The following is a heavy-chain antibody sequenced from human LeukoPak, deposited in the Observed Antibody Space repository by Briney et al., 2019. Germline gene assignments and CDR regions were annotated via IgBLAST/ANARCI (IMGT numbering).Heavy chain of an antibody. D-gene: IGHD2-2*01. V-gene: IGHV4-59*01. CDR1: GDSIGSYF. CDR2: IYHSGST. J-gene: IGHJ6*02. Sequence: SETLSLTCTVSGDSIGSYFWSWIRQSPGKGLEWLGHIYHSGSTNYNPSLKSRVSISVDTSKNQFSLKLTSVTSADAAVYYCARDGPAYTSRWYDYYYGLDVWGQGTTVTVSS. CDR3: ARDGPAYTSRWYDYYYGLDV.